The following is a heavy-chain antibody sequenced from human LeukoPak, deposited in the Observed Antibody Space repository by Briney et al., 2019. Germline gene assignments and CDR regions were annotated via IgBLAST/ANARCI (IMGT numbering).Heavy chain of an antibody. Sequence: GASVKVSCKASGGTFGSYAISWVRQAPGQGLEWMGGIIPIFGTANYAQKFRGRVTITADESTSTAYMELSSLRSEDTAVYYCARADAAIPNWFDPWGQGTLVTVSS. CDR1: GGTFGSYA. V-gene: IGHV1-69*13. J-gene: IGHJ5*02. D-gene: IGHD2-2*02. CDR2: IIPIFGTA. CDR3: ARADAAIPNWFDP.